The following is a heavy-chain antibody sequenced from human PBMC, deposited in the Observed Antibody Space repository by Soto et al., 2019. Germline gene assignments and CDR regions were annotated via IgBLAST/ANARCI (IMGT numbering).Heavy chain of an antibody. CDR1: GYTFSGYY. Sequence: QVQLVQSGAEVKKPGASVKVSCRASGYTFSGYYMHWVRQAPGQGLEWMGWINTLSGDTSFPQKFQGRLAMTRDTSIDTAFMEVSRLTSDDTAIYYCARSLLNVILPLAYWGQGTLVSVSS. J-gene: IGHJ4*02. CDR2: INTLSGDT. D-gene: IGHD3-3*02. V-gene: IGHV1-2*02. CDR3: ARSLLNVILPLAY.